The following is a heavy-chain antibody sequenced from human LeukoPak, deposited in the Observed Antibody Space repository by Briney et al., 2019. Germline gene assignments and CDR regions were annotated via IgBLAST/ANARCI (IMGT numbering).Heavy chain of an antibody. D-gene: IGHD1-14*01. V-gene: IGHV3-21*01. J-gene: IGHJ4*02. Sequence: GSLRRSCAASGFTFSSCGFNWVRPAPGKGREWVSSIGLTSTDTYYAASVRGRFTISRDNAKNSMYLQMDSLRDEDTAVYYCATETIGRHYDYWGQGTLLTVSS. CDR1: GFTFSSCG. CDR2: IGLTSTDT. CDR3: ATETIGRHYDY.